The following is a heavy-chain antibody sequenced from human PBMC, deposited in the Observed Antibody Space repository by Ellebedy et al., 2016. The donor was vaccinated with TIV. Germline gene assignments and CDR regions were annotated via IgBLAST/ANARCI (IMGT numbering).Heavy chain of an antibody. Sequence: AASVKVSCKASGYTFSTFDIIWVRQAPGQRLEWVGWINAGNGNTKYSQKFQGRVTITRDTSASTAYIDLSSVRSEDTAVYYVARGVFSIAPITLRSWFDPWGQGTLVTVSS. V-gene: IGHV1-3*01. D-gene: IGHD6-6*01. CDR1: GYTFSTFD. CDR2: INAGNGNT. CDR3: ARGVFSIAPITLRSWFDP. J-gene: IGHJ5*02.